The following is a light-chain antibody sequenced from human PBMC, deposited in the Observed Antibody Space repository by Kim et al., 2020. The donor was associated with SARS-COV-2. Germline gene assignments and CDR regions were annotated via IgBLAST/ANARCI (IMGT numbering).Light chain of an antibody. CDR1: SSDVGGYNY. V-gene: IGLV2-14*03. CDR2: DVT. Sequence: GQSITISCTGTSSDVGGYNYVCWYQHHPDKAPKLMIYDVTKRPSGISDRFSGSKSDATAPLTISGLQAEDEADYYCSSYTSSGTWVFGGGTQLTVL. J-gene: IGLJ3*02. CDR3: SSYTSSGTWV.